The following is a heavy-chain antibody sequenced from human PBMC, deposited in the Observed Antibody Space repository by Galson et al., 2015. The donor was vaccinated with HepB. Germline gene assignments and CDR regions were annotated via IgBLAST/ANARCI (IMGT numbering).Heavy chain of an antibody. Sequence: SMRLSCAASGFSFSSSWMSWVRQAPGKGLEWVANIKHDGSDKYYVDSVKGRFTISRDNAKNSLYLQMNSLRAEDTAVYYCASGRDWGQFDYWGQGTLVTVSS. V-gene: IGHV3-7*03. CDR2: IKHDGSDK. J-gene: IGHJ4*02. CDR3: ASGRDWGQFDY. CDR1: GFSFSSSW. D-gene: IGHD7-27*01.